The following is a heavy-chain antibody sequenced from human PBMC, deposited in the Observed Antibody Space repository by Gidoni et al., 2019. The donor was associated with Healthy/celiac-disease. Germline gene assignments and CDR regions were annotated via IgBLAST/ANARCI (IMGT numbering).Heavy chain of an antibody. Sequence: QVQLQESGPGLVKPSQTLSLTCTVSGGSISSGSYYWSWIRQPAGKGLEWIGRIYTSGSTNYNPSLKSRVTISVDTSKNQFSLKLSSVTAADTAVYYCARGMGATTGADYWGQGTLVTVSS. CDR3: ARGMGATTGADY. V-gene: IGHV4-61*02. D-gene: IGHD1-26*01. J-gene: IGHJ4*02. CDR2: IYTSGST. CDR1: GGSISSGSYY.